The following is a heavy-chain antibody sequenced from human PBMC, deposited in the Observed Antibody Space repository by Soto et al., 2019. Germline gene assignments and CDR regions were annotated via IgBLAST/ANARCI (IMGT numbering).Heavy chain of an antibody. V-gene: IGHV4-34*01. CDR2: INHSVST. CDR3: ASATAMVTGGFDY. Sequence: SETLSLAFAFYCGSFSCYYWSWIRQPPGKGLEWIVEINHSVSTNYNPSLKSRVTISVDTSKNQFSLKLSSVTAADTAVYYCASATAMVTGGFDYWGQGTLVTVSS. CDR1: CGSFSCYY. J-gene: IGHJ4*02. D-gene: IGHD5-18*01.